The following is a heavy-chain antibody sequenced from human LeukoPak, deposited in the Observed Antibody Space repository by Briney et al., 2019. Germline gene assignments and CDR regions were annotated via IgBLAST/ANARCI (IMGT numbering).Heavy chain of an antibody. CDR2: IKQDGSEK. Sequence: GGSLRLSCAASGFTFSSYWMSWVRQAPGKGLEWVANIKQDGSEKYYVDSVKGRFTISRDNAKNLLYLQMNSLRAEDTAVYYCARERELYYYDSSGYYEDWGQGTLVTVSS. CDR3: ARERELYYYDSSGYYED. CDR1: GFTFSSYW. V-gene: IGHV3-7*01. D-gene: IGHD3-22*01. J-gene: IGHJ4*02.